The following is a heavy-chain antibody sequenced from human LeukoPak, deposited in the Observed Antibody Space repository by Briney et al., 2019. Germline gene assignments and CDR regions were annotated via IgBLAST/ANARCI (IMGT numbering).Heavy chain of an antibody. D-gene: IGHD3-3*01. CDR1: GYTFTSYG. Sequence: ASVKVSCKASGYTFTSYGISGVRQAPGQGLEWMGWISAYNGNTNYAQKLQGRVTMTTDTSTSTAYMELRSLRSDDTAVYYCARSGTIFGVVIIPDWGWFDPWGQGTLVTVSS. CDR3: ARSGTIFGVVIIPDWGWFDP. V-gene: IGHV1-18*01. CDR2: ISAYNGNT. J-gene: IGHJ5*02.